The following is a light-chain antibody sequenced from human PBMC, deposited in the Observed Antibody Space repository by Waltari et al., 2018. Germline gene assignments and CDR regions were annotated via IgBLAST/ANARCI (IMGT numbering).Light chain of an antibody. J-gene: IGKJ2*01. CDR2: MAS. Sequence: DIQMTQSPSAPSASVGDRVTISCRASQSAGTWLAWYQQKPGKAPKLLIYMASSIESGVPSRFSGSGSGTEFTLTISSLQPDDFATYSCQQYSSFSTFGQGTKLDI. CDR1: QSAGTW. V-gene: IGKV1-5*03. CDR3: QQYSSFST.